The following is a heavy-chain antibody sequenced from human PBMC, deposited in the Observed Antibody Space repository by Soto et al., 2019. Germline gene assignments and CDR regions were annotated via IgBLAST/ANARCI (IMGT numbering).Heavy chain of an antibody. D-gene: IGHD6-19*01. V-gene: IGHV3-30*18. Sequence: QVQLVESGGGVLQPGRSLRLSCAASGFTFSSYGMHWVRQAPGKGLEWVAVISYDGSNKYYADSVKDRFTISRGNSKNARNLKMNCLRAESTAVYYCAKELTLAGPTTSYYYYYGMAVWGQGTTVTAS. CDR3: AKELTLAGPTTSYYYYYGMAV. CDR2: ISYDGSNK. J-gene: IGHJ6*02. CDR1: GFTFSSYG.